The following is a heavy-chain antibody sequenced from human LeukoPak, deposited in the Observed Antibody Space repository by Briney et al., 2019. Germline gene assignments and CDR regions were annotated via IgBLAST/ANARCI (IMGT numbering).Heavy chain of an antibody. D-gene: IGHD3-22*01. CDR1: GFTFYMYA. CDR2: MCGTAGCT. J-gene: IGHJ5*01. V-gene: IGHV3-23*01. Sequence: GGSLRLSCQASGFTFYMYAMSWVRQAPGKGLEWVASMCGTAGCTFYPDSVKGRFTISRDNSKNVLYLRMNSLTAEDTAIYYCAKDRPNFHENSGHYYRRDGDSWGQGTLVTVSS. CDR3: AKDRPNFHENSGHYYRRDGDS.